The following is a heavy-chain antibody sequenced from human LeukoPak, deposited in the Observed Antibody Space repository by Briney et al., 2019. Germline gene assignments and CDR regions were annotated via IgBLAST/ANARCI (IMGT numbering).Heavy chain of an antibody. CDR3: TTDRNRKGYDFWSGYYSWFDP. D-gene: IGHD3-3*01. CDR2: IKAKIHGETI. J-gene: IGHJ5*02. V-gene: IGHV3-15*01. CDR1: GITLSDFW. Sequence: GGSLRLSCAASGITLSDFWFSWVRQAPGKGLEWVARIKAKIHGETIDYAAPVRGRFIISRDDSKNTLYLQMNSLKTEDTAVYYCTTDRNRKGYDFWSGYYSWFDPWGQGTLVTVSS.